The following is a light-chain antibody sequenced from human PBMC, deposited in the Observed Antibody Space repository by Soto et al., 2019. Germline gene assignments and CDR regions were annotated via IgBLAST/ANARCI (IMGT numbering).Light chain of an antibody. CDR1: QSVSSSY. CDR2: FAS. CDR3: QKYGSSPLIT. V-gene: IGKV3-20*01. Sequence: EIVLTQSPGTLSLSPGERATLSCRASQSVSSSYLAWYQQKPGQAPRLLIYFASSRATGIPDRFSGSGSCKDFTLTISRLEPEDFAVYSCQKYGSSPLITFGQGTRLEIK. J-gene: IGKJ5*01.